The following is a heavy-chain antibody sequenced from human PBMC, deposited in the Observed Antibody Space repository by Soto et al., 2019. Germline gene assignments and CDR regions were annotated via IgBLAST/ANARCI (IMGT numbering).Heavy chain of an antibody. Sequence: SVKVSCKASGGTFSSYAISWVRQAPGQGLEWMGGIIPIFGTANYAQKFQGRVTITADESTSTAYMELSSLRSEDTAVYYCARVVIAAGNQYYYYYYGMDVWGQGTTVTVSS. J-gene: IGHJ6*02. CDR1: GGTFSSYA. V-gene: IGHV1-69*13. D-gene: IGHD6-13*01. CDR2: IIPIFGTA. CDR3: ARVVIAAGNQYYYYYYGMDV.